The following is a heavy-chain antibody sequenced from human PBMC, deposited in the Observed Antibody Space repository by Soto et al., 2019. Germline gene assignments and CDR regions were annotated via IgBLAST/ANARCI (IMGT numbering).Heavy chain of an antibody. CDR3: ATVSITTIRGTVYSYGGMDL. CDR2: TYYRSKWYN. D-gene: IGHD3-10*01. CDR1: GDSVSSNSAG. J-gene: IGHJ6*02. V-gene: IGHV6-1*01. Sequence: PSQTLSLTCAISGDSVSSNSAGWNWIRQSPSRGLEWLGRTYYRSKWYNDYAVSVKSRITINPDTSTNQFSLQLNSVTPDDTAVYYCATVSITTIRGTVYSYGGMDLWGQGTTVTVSS.